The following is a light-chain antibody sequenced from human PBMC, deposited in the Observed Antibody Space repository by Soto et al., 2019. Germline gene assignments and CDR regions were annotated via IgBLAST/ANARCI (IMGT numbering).Light chain of an antibody. Sequence: IVLTQSPGTLSLSPGERATLSCRASQSVSSNYLAWYQQKPGQAPRLLMYGVSSRASGIPDRFSGSGSGTDFTLTISRLEPEDFAVYYCHQYGISPYTFGQGTKLEIK. V-gene: IGKV3-20*01. CDR1: QSVSSNY. CDR2: GVS. J-gene: IGKJ2*01. CDR3: HQYGISPYT.